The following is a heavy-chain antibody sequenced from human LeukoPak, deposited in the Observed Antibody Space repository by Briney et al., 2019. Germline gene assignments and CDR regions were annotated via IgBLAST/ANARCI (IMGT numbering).Heavy chain of an antibody. CDR3: AKDYGPKQLVFLDS. D-gene: IGHD6-13*01. V-gene: IGHV3-23*01. CDR2: ISDNGGTT. J-gene: IGHJ4*02. Sequence: PGGSLRLSCAASGFTFSSYAFSWGRQAPGKGLEWVSAISDNGGTTLYADSVKARFNITRDNSKNTLYVQTNRLRGEDTAVYYCAKDYGPKQLVFLDSWGQGTLVTVSS. CDR1: GFTFSSYA.